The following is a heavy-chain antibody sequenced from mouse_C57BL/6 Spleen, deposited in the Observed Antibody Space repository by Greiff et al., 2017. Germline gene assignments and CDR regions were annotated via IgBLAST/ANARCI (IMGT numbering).Heavy chain of an antibody. CDR3: ARREELRLLAY. CDR1: GYTFTSYD. J-gene: IGHJ3*01. Sequence: VKLQESGPELVKPGASVKLSCKASGYTFTSYDINWVKQRPGQGLEWIGWIYPRDGSTKYNEKFKGKATLTVDTSSSTAYMELHSLTSEDSAVYFCARREELRLLAYWGQGTLVTVSA. D-gene: IGHD3-2*02. V-gene: IGHV1-85*01. CDR2: IYPRDGST.